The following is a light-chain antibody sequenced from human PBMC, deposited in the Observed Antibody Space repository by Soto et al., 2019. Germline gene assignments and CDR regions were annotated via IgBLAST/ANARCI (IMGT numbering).Light chain of an antibody. J-gene: IGKJ4*01. Sequence: DIQMTQSPSTLSGSVGDRVTITCRASQTISSWLAWYQQKPGKAPKLLIYKASTLKSGVPSRFSGGGSGTDFTLTISSLQPEDFATYYCQQSYSTPLTFGGGTKVDIK. CDR2: KAS. V-gene: IGKV1-5*03. CDR1: QTISSW. CDR3: QQSYSTPLT.